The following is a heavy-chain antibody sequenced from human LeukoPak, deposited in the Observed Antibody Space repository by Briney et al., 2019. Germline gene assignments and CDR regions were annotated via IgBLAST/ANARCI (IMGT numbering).Heavy chain of an antibody. CDR3: AKDLSSGWYLGGDYYYYGMDV. CDR1: GFTFSSSA. Sequence: GGSLRLSCASSGFTFSSSAMSWVRQAPGKGLEWVSAISNNGGYTYYADSVQGRFTISRDNSKSTLCLQMNSLRAEDTAVYYCAKDLSSGWYLGGDYYYYGMDVWGQGTTVTVSS. CDR2: ISNNGGYT. J-gene: IGHJ6*02. V-gene: IGHV3-23*01. D-gene: IGHD6-19*01.